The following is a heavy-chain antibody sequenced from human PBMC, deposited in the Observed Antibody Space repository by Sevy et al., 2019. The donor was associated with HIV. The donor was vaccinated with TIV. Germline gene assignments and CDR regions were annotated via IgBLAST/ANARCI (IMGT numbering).Heavy chain of an antibody. CDR3: ASLPNNYYDRGGYSGDDAFDI. D-gene: IGHD3-22*01. J-gene: IGHJ3*02. CDR1: GFTLSNYG. V-gene: IGHV3-33*01. Sequence: GGSLRLSCVASGFTLSNYGMHWVRQAPGKGLEWVANIWNDMTNKYYADSAKGRFTISRDNSKNTLYLKMNSLRAEDTAVYYCASLPNNYYDRGGYSGDDAFDIWGQGTMVTVSS. CDR2: IWNDMTNK.